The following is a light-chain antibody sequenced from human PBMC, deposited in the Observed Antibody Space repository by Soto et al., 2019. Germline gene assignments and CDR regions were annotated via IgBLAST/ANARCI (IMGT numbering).Light chain of an antibody. CDR2: GAS. CDR3: QQYGSSPNT. Sequence: EIVMTQSPATLSVSPVERATLSCMASQTVSNYLSWYQQKPGQAPRLLIYGASSRATGIPDRFSGSGSGTDFTLTISRLEPEDFAVYYCQQYGSSPNTFGGGTKVDIK. V-gene: IGKV3-20*01. CDR1: QTVSNY. J-gene: IGKJ4*01.